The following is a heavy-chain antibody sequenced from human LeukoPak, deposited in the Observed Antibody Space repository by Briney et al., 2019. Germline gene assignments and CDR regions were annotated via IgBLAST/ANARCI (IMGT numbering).Heavy chain of an antibody. J-gene: IGHJ4*02. CDR1: GFAFSSYW. V-gene: IGHV3-7*01. Sequence: GGSLRLSCAASGFAFSSYWMSWVRQAPGKGLEWVANIKQDGSEKYYVDSVKGRFTISRDNAKNSLYLQMNSLRAEDTAVYYCARDLYYDSSGYWDYWGQGTLVTVSS. D-gene: IGHD3-22*01. CDR3: ARDLYYDSSGYWDY. CDR2: IKQDGSEK.